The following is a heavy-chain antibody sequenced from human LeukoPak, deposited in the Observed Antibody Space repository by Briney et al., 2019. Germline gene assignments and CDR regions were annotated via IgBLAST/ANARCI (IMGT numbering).Heavy chain of an antibody. Sequence: PGGSLRLSCAASGFSPRSYAMSWVRQAPGRGLEWVPAIAGRDDNTLYADSVKGRFTISRDISKNTLYLQMNSLRAEDTAVYFCAKSGRSFDWYYFDSWGQGTLVTVSS. CDR3: AKSGRSFDWYYFDS. V-gene: IGHV3-23*01. J-gene: IGHJ4*02. CDR1: GFSPRSYA. CDR2: IAGRDDNT. D-gene: IGHD3-9*01.